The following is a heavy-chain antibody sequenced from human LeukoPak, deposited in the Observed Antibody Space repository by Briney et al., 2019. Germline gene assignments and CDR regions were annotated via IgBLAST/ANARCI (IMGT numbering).Heavy chain of an antibody. CDR2: INPSGGST. D-gene: IGHD5-12*01. CDR1: GYTFTSYY. J-gene: IGHJ4*02. CDR3: ARDSSYSGYDPHAFDY. Sequence: ASVKVSCKASGYTFTSYYIHWVRQAPGQGLEWMGIINPSGGSTSYAQKFQGRVTMTRDTSTSTVYMELSSLRSDDTAVYYCARDSSYSGYDPHAFDYWGQGTLVTVSS. V-gene: IGHV1-46*01.